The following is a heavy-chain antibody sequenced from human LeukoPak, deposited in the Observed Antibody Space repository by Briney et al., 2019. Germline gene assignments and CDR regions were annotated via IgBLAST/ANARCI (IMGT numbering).Heavy chain of an antibody. CDR3: ARDMDSGSYYDY. Sequence: GASVKVSCKASGYTFTGYYMHWVRQAPGQGLEWMGWINPNSGGINYAQKFQGRVTMTRDTSISTAYMELSRLRSDDTAVYYCARDMDSGSYYDYWGQGTLVTVSS. D-gene: IGHD1-26*01. V-gene: IGHV1-2*02. CDR2: INPNSGGI. J-gene: IGHJ4*02. CDR1: GYTFTGYY.